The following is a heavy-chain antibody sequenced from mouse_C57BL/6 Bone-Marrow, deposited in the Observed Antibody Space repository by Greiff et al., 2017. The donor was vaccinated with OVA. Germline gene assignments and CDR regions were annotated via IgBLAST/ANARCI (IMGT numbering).Heavy chain of an antibody. J-gene: IGHJ2*01. V-gene: IGHV1-53*01. CDR3: ARFIYYGSSFNYFDY. D-gene: IGHD1-1*01. CDR2: INPSNGGT. Sequence: QVHVKQPGTELVKPGASVKLSCKASGYTFTSYWMHWVKQRPGQGLEWIGNINPSNGGTNYNEKFKSKATLTVDKSSSTAYMQLSSLTSEDSAVYYCARFIYYGSSFNYFDYWGQGTTLTVSS. CDR1: GYTFTSYW.